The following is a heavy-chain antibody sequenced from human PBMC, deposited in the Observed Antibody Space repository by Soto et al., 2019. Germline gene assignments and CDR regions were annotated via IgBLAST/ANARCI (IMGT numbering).Heavy chain of an antibody. Sequence: GRSLTLSCPASGITLSSYAMSCVRQAPGKGPGWVYGISASGGTTSYADSVKGRFTISRDNSKNTLYLQMNSLRADDTAVYHCAKGQNSGTYRFYFDYWGQGALVPVSS. CDR1: GITLSSYA. J-gene: IGHJ4*02. V-gene: IGHV3-23*01. CDR2: ISASGGTT. D-gene: IGHD1-26*01. CDR3: AKGQNSGTYRFYFDY.